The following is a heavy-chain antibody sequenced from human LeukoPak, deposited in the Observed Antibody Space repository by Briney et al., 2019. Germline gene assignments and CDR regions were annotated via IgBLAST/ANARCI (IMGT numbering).Heavy chain of an antibody. D-gene: IGHD1-1*01. J-gene: IGHJ4*02. Sequence: SETLSLTCAVSGDSVSSSNYYWSWIRQPPRKGLEWIGYIYYGGSTNYNPSLKSRVTISVDTSKSQFSLKLNSVTAADTAVYYCARLTRRSGNYFDSWGQGTLVTVSS. CDR1: GDSVSSSNYY. CDR3: ARLTRRSGNYFDS. CDR2: IYYGGST. V-gene: IGHV4-61*01.